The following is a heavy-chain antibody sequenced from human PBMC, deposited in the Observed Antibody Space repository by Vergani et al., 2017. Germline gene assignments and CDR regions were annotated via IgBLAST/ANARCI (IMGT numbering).Heavy chain of an antibody. Sequence: QAQLQESGPGLVKPSETLSLTCHVSADSISIGSYYWGWIRQPPGKSLEWIGSIYYSGLTYYNPSLKSRVAISVDTSKNQFSLKVTSVTAADTAVYFCARQRPGSGWSPGDFDDWGQGILVTVSS. V-gene: IGHV4-39*01. CDR1: ADSISIGSYY. CDR2: IYYSGLT. J-gene: IGHJ4*02. D-gene: IGHD6-19*01. CDR3: ARQRPGSGWSPGDFDD.